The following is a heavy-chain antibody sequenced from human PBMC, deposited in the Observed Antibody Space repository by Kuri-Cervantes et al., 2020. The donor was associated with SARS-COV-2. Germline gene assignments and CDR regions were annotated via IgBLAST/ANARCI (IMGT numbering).Heavy chain of an antibody. D-gene: IGHD3-10*01. J-gene: IGHJ6*02. CDR1: GGSISSYY. Sequence: SETLSLTCTVSGGSISSYYWSWIRQPPGKGLEWIGYIYYRGSTNYTPSIKSRVTISVDTSNNQFSLKLSYVTAADTAVYYFATCYGGSGSYYYGMDVWGQGTTVTVSS. CDR3: ATCYGGSGSYYYGMDV. V-gene: IGHV4-59*01. CDR2: IYYRGST.